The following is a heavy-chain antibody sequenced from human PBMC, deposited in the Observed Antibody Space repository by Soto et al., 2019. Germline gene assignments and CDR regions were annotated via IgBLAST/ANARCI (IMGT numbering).Heavy chain of an antibody. D-gene: IGHD3-22*01. J-gene: IGHJ6*02. CDR3: ARFYYDSSGYLPSPYYYYYGMDV. V-gene: IGHV3-7*04. Sequence: PGESLRLSCAASGFTFSSYWMSWVRQAPGKGLEWVANIKQDGSEKYYVDSVKGRFTISRDNAKNSLYLQMNSLRAEDTAVYYCARFYYDSSGYLPSPYYYYYGMDVWGQGT. CDR1: GFTFSSYW. CDR2: IKQDGSEK.